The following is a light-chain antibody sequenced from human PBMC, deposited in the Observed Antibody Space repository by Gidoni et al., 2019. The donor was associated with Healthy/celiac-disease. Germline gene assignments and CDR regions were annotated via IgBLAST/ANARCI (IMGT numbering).Light chain of an antibody. V-gene: IGKV1-39*01. CDR1: QSISPY. Sequence: DIQMTQSPSSLSASVGDRVTITCRASQSISPYLNWYQQKPGKAPKLLIYAASSLQSGVPSRFSGSGSETDFTLTISSQQPEDFATYYCQQSYSVSPITFGQXTRLDIK. J-gene: IGKJ5*01. CDR3: QQSYSVSPIT. CDR2: AAS.